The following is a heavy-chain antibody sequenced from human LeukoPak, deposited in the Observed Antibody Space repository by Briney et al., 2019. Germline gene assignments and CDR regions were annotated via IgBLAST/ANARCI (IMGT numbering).Heavy chain of an antibody. CDR3: AGGRYYYYGMDV. CDR1: GFTFDDYA. V-gene: IGHV3-9*01. CDR2: ISWNSGSI. J-gene: IGHJ6*02. Sequence: GRSLRLSCAASGFTFDDYAMHWVRQAPGKGLERVSGISWNSGSIGYADSVKGRFTISRDNAKNSLYLQMNSLRAEDTALYYCAGGRYYYYGMDVWGQGTTVTVSS. D-gene: IGHD3-16*01.